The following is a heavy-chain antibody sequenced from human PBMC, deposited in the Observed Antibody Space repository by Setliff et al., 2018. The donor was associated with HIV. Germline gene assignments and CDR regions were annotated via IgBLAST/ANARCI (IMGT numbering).Heavy chain of an antibody. V-gene: IGHV1-2*02. CDR3: ARDLDSGYNAQDYFAY. CDR1: GYTFTGYY. D-gene: IGHD5-12*01. Sequence: GASVKVSCKASGYTFTGYYIHWVRQAPGQGLEWMGWINPNSGDTNYAQNFQGRVTMTRDTSISTAYMELSRLRSDDTAVYYCARDLDSGYNAQDYFAYWGQGTPVTVSS. CDR2: INPNSGDT. J-gene: IGHJ4*02.